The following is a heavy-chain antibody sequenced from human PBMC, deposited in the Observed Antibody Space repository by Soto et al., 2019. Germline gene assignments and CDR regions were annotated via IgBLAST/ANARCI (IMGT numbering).Heavy chain of an antibody. CDR1: GYSFITSYH. V-gene: IGHV1-46*01. CDR3: ARDTGYDHDAFDI. CDR2: IKPTGSMT. D-gene: IGHD5-12*01. J-gene: IGHJ3*02. Sequence: QVQLVQSGAEVKKPGASVKVSCKASGYSFITSYHMHWVRQPPGQGLEWMGIIKPTGSMTRYSQKFQGRLTMTRDTSTATDYMELSNLTSEDTAVYFCARDTGYDHDAFDIWGQGTRVTVSS.